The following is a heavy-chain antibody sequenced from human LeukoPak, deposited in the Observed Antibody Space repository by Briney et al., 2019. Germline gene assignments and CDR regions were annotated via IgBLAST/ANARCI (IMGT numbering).Heavy chain of an antibody. CDR2: INHSGST. CDR3: ARATVTQLDAFDI. CDR1: GGSFSGYY. Sequence: SETLSLTCAVYGGSFSGYYWSWIRQPPGKGLEWIGEINHSGSTNYNPSLKSRVTISVDTSKNQFSLKLSSVTAADTAVYYCARATVTQLDAFDIWGQGTMVTVSS. D-gene: IGHD4-17*01. J-gene: IGHJ3*02. V-gene: IGHV4-34*01.